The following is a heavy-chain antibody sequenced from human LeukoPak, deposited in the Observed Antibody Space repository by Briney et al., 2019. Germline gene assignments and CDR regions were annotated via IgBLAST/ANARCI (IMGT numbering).Heavy chain of an antibody. CDR2: MNPNSGNT. J-gene: IGHJ6*02. V-gene: IGHV1-8*01. Sequence: ASVKVSCKASGYTFTSYDINWVRQATGQGLEWMGWMNPNSGNTGYAQKFQGRVTMTRNTSISTAYMELSSLRSEDTAVYYCATSSMVRGVIITNPMDVWGQGTTVTVSS. D-gene: IGHD3-10*01. CDR1: GYTFTSYD. CDR3: ATSSMVRGVIITNPMDV.